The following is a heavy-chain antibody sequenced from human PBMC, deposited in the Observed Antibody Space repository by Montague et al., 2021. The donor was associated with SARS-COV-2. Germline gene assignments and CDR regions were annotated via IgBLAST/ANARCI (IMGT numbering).Heavy chain of an antibody. Sequence: TLSLTCTVPGGSISSGSYYWSWIRQPAGKGLEWIGRIYISGSTYYNPSLKSRVTISVDTSKNQFSLTLSSVTAADTAVYYCAGEGGIGDGGSNTGSYYYCGLGVWGQGTPVTVSS. J-gene: IGHJ6*02. CDR1: GGSISSGSYY. CDR3: AGEGGIGDGGSNTGSYYYCGLGV. CDR2: IYISGST. V-gene: IGHV4-61*02. D-gene: IGHD2-8*01.